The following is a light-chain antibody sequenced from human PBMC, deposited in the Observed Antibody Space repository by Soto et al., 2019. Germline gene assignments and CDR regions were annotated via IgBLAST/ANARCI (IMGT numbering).Light chain of an antibody. Sequence: DVVLTQSPLSLPVTLGQPASISCRASQSFVHSDGNTYLHWFQQRPGQSPRRLIYRVSTRDSGVPGRFSCGGSGTDFTLKISRVEDEDVGVYYCMGGTYWQKTFGQGTKLEI. CDR2: RVS. CDR1: QSFVHSDGNTY. CDR3: MGGTYWQKT. J-gene: IGKJ2*01. V-gene: IGKV2-30*02.